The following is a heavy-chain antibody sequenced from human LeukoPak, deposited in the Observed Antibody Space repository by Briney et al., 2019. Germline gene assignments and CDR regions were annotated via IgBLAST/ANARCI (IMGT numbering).Heavy chain of an antibody. CDR1: GFIFDDYG. CDR3: VRDLRTDYAFDS. D-gene: IGHD3-16*01. V-gene: IGHV3-20*04. Sequence: GGSVRLSCAASGFIFDDYGMTWVRQGPGKGLEWVSGIIWDDYSPESADSVRGRFTLSSDNDKSPLYLQMNSLRPEDTALYYCVRDLRTDYAFDSWGQGTLVTVSS. CDR2: IIWDDYSP. J-gene: IGHJ4*02.